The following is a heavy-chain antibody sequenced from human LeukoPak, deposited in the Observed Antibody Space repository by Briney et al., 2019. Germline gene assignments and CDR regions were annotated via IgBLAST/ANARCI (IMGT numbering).Heavy chain of an antibody. CDR2: INHSGST. D-gene: IGHD3-22*01. J-gene: IGHJ4*02. CDR1: GFTFSSHW. V-gene: IGHV4-34*01. CDR3: ARAQRTYYYDSSFDY. Sequence: GSLRLSCVDSGFTFSSHWMSWIRQPPGKGLEWIGEINHSGSTNYNPSLKSRVTISVDTSKNQFSLKLSSVTAADTAVYYCARAQRTYYYDSSFDYWGQGTLVTVSS.